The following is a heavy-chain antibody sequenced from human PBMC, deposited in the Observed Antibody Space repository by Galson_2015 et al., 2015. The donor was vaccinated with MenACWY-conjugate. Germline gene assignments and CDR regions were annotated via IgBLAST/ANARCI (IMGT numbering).Heavy chain of an antibody. CDR3: ARQRIGTATYDYGDPYHFDY. CDR2: TYFRSKWYI. CDR1: GDSVSSNSAA. V-gene: IGHV6-1*01. J-gene: IGHJ4*02. D-gene: IGHD4-17*01. Sequence: CAISGDSVSSNSAAWNWIWQSPSRGLEWLGRTYFRSKWYIDYAVSVKSRITINPDTSKNQLSLQLNSVTPEDTAVYYCARQRIGTATYDYGDPYHFDYWGQGSLVTVSS.